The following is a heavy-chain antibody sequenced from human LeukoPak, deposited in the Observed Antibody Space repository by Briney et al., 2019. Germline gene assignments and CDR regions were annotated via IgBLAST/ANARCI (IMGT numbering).Heavy chain of an antibody. D-gene: IGHD3-22*01. V-gene: IGHV1-46*01. J-gene: IGHJ4*02. CDR2: INPRTGNT. Sequence: GASVKVSCKASGYTLTNYYMHWVRQAPGQGLEWTGIINPRTGNTRYAEKFQGRVTMTRDTSTSTVYMDLSSLRSEDTAVYYCARDLRHGTSENYYDSSGYYSLGFDHWGQGTLLTVSS. CDR1: GYTLTNYY. CDR3: ARDLRHGTSENYYDSSGYYSLGFDH.